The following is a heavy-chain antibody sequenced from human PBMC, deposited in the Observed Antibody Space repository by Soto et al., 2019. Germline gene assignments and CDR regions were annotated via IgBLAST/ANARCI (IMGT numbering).Heavy chain of an antibody. Sequence: SETLSLTCNVSGGYISSYYWTWIRQPPGKGLEWIGYIYYSGSTNYNPSLKSRVTMSIDTSKNQFSLKLSSVTAADTAVYYCARAFGSTMPSLFWGQGTLVTVSS. CDR3: ARAFGSTMPSLF. CDR1: GGYISSYY. CDR2: IYYSGST. J-gene: IGHJ1*01. D-gene: IGHD2-2*01. V-gene: IGHV4-59*01.